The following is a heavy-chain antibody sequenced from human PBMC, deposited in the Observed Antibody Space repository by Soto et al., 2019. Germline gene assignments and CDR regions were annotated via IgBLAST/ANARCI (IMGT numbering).Heavy chain of an antibody. J-gene: IGHJ6*02. CDR2: ISYDGSNK. Sequence: QVQLVESGGGVVQPGRSLRLSCAASGFTFSSYGMHWVRQAPGKGLEWVAVISYDGSNKYYADSVKGRFTISRDNSKNTLYLQMNSLRAEDTAVYYCAKDLEDLYSGYSSSWYDRFGNGMDVWGQGTTVTVSS. CDR1: GFTFSSYG. V-gene: IGHV3-30*18. D-gene: IGHD6-13*01. CDR3: AKDLEDLYSGYSSSWYDRFGNGMDV.